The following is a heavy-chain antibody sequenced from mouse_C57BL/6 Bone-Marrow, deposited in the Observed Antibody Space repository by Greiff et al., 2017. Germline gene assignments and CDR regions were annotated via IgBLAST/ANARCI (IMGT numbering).Heavy chain of an antibody. CDR3: ASYYGSIGNY. Sequence: EVKLMESGAELVKPGASVKLSCTASGFNIKDYYMPWVKQRTEQGLEWIGRIDPEDGETKYAPKFQGTGTISADTPSNTPYLQHSSLTSEDTAVYYCASYYGSIGNYWGQGTTLTVAS. CDR1: GFNIKDYY. CDR2: IDPEDGET. D-gene: IGHD1-1*01. V-gene: IGHV14-2*01. J-gene: IGHJ2*01.